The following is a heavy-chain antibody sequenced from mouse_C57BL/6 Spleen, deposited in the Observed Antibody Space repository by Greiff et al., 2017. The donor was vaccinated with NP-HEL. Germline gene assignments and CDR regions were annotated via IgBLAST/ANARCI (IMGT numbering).Heavy chain of an antibody. CDR2: IDPEDGDT. D-gene: IGHD1-1*02. J-gene: IGHJ3*01. Sequence: VQLQQSGAELVRPGASVKLSCTASGFNIKDYYMHWVKQRPEQGLEWIGRIDPEDGDTKYAPKFQGKATMTADTSSNTAYLQLSSLTSEDTAVYYCTTFGGYPAWFGYWGKGTLVTVSA. CDR1: GFNIKDYY. CDR3: TTFGGYPAWFGY. V-gene: IGHV14-1*01.